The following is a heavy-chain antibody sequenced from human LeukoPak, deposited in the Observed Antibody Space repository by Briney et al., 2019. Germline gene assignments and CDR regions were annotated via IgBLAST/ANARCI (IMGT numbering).Heavy chain of an antibody. J-gene: IGHJ6*04. V-gene: IGHV4-59*01. D-gene: IGHD1-1*01. CDR1: GGSISSYY. CDR2: IYYSGST. Sequence: PSETLSLTCTVSGGSISSYYWSWIRQPPGKGLEWSGYIYYSGSTNYNPSLKSRVTISVDTTKNQFSLKLGSVTAAATAVYYCARDKGTSPGAMDVWGKGTTVTVSS. CDR3: ARDKGTSPGAMDV.